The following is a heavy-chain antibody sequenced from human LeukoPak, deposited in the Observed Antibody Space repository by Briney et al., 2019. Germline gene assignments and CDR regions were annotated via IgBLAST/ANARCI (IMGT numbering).Heavy chain of an antibody. Sequence: SETLSLTCTVSGGSISSYYWSWLRQPAGRGLEWIGRIYTSGCTNYNPSLKSRVTMSVETSKLQFSLKVISVTAADTAVYYCARDGYCSSTSCSLDYFDYWGQGTLVTVSS. CDR2: IYTSGCT. D-gene: IGHD2-2*03. CDR3: ARDGYCSSTSCSLDYFDY. J-gene: IGHJ4*02. V-gene: IGHV4-4*07. CDR1: GGSISSYY.